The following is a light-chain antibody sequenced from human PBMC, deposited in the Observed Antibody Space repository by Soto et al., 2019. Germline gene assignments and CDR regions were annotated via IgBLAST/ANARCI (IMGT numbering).Light chain of an antibody. Sequence: EIVLTQSPGTLSLSPGERATFSCRASQSVSSNYLAWYQQKPGQAPRLLIYGASSRATGIPDRFSGSGSGTDFTLTISRLEPEDFAVYYCQQYGSSRPITFGQGTRLEIK. CDR2: GAS. CDR3: QQYGSSRPIT. J-gene: IGKJ5*01. V-gene: IGKV3-20*01. CDR1: QSVSSNY.